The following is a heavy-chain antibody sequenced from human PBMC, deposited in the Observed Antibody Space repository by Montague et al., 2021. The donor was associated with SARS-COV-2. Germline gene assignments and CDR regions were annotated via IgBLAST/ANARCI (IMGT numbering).Heavy chain of an antibody. Sequence: SETLSLTCAVSGDSINGEHWWSWVRQPPGKGLEWIVETHQWGGTNYTPSLRSRASIFLDNSKNQFSLILTSVTAAATAMYYCARHGLEGANTYYFGVDVWGQGTTVTVSS. CDR3: ARHGLEGANTYYFGVDV. CDR2: THQWGGT. CDR1: GDSINGEHW. V-gene: IGHV4-4*02. D-gene: IGHD1-26*01. J-gene: IGHJ6*02.